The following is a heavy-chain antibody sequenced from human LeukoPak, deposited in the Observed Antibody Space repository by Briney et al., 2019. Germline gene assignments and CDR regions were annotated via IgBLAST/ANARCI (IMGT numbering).Heavy chain of an antibody. D-gene: IGHD6-6*01. V-gene: IGHV4-59*11. CDR2: IYYSGST. Sequence: SETLFLTCTVSGGSISSHYWSWIRQPPGKGLEWIGYIYYSGSTNYNPSLKSRVTISVDTSKNQFSLKLSSVTAADTAVYYCARGDSSSSYYYYYYMDVWGKGTTVTVSS. J-gene: IGHJ6*03. CDR1: GGSISSHY. CDR3: ARGDSSSSYYYYYYMDV.